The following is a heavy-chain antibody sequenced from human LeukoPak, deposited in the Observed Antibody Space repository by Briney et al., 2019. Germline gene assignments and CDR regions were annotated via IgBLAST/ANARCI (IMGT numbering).Heavy chain of an antibody. CDR1: GYTFTGYY. CDR2: INPNSGGT. CDR3: ARSPRSIAARHCDY. D-gene: IGHD6-6*01. V-gene: IGHV1-2*02. Sequence: ASVKVSCKASGYTFTGYYMHWVRQAPGQGLEWMGWINPNSGGTNYAQKFQGRVTMTRDTSINTDYMELSRLRSDETAVYDCARSPRSIAARHCDYWGQGTLVTVPS. J-gene: IGHJ4*02.